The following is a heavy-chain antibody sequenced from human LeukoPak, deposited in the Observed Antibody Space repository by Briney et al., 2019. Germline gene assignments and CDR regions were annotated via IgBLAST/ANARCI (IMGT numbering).Heavy chain of an antibody. CDR3: ATQTYYYDGSGYYSFDY. D-gene: IGHD3-22*01. J-gene: IGHJ4*02. CDR1: GGTFSSYA. V-gene: IGHV1-69*05. Sequence: SVKVSCKASGGTFSSYAISWVRQAPRQGLEWMGGIIPIFGTANYAQKFQGRVTITTDESTSTAYMELSSLRSEDTAVYYCATQTYYYDGSGYYSFDYWGQGTLVTVSS. CDR2: IIPIFGTA.